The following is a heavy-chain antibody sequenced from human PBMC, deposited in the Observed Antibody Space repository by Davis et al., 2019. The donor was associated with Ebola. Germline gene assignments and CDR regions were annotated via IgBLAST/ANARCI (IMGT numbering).Heavy chain of an antibody. CDR3: AKNNWNDFIILDY. J-gene: IGHJ4*02. Sequence: GESLKISCAASGFTFSSYAMSWVRQAPGKGLEWVSVIYSGGSTYYADSVKGRFTISRDNSKNTLYLQMNSLRAEDTAVYYCAKNNWNDFIILDYWGQGTLVTVSS. CDR1: GFTFSSYA. V-gene: IGHV3-23*03. CDR2: IYSGGST. D-gene: IGHD1-1*01.